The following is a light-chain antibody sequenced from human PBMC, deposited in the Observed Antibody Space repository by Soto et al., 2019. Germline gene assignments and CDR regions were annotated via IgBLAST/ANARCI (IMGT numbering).Light chain of an antibody. CDR1: QNVNSN. CDR3: QQYNSWPPIT. Sequence: EIVMTQSPATLSVSPGERATLSCRASQNVNSNLACYQQKPGQAPRLLIYGASTRATGIPARFSGSGSGTEFSLTITSLQSEDFAVYYWQQYNSWPPITFGQGTRLEIK. J-gene: IGKJ5*01. V-gene: IGKV3-15*01. CDR2: GAS.